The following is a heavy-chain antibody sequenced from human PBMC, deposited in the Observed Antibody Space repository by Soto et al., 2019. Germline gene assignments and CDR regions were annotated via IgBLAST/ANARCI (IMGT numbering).Heavy chain of an antibody. CDR3: ARTPYYYGSIAYLFDP. J-gene: IGHJ5*02. CDR2: IDWDDDK. Sequence: GSGPTLVNPTQTLTLTCTFSGFSLSTSGMCVSWIRQPPGKALEWLALIDWDDDKYYSTSLKTRLTISKDTSKNEVVLTMTNMDPVDTATYYCARTPYYYGSIAYLFDPWGQGTLVTVSS. V-gene: IGHV2-70*01. CDR1: GFSLSTSGMC. D-gene: IGHD3-10*01.